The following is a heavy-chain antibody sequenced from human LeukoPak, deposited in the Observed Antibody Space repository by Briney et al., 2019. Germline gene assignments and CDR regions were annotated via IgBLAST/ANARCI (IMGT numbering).Heavy chain of an antibody. CDR1: GYTFTSYA. Sequence: ASVKVSCKASGYTFTSYAMNWVRQAPGQGLEWVGWINTNTGNPTYAQGFTGRFVFSLDTSVSTAYLQISSLKAEDTAVYYCARSTFYYYGSGSYPRSDYWGQGTLFTVSS. J-gene: IGHJ4*02. V-gene: IGHV7-4-1*02. CDR3: ARSTFYYYGSGSYPRSDY. CDR2: INTNTGNP. D-gene: IGHD3-10*01.